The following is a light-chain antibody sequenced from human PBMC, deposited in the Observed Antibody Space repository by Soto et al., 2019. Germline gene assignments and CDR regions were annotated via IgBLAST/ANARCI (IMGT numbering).Light chain of an antibody. V-gene: IGLV2-23*02. Sequence: QSALTQPASVSGSPGHSITISCTGTSSDVGSYNLVSWYQQHPGKAPKLMIYEVSKRPSGVSNRFSGSKSGNTASLTISGLQAEDEADYYCCSYAGSRTFEYVFGTVTKVTVL. CDR1: SSDVGSYNL. CDR3: CSYAGSRTFEYV. CDR2: EVS. J-gene: IGLJ1*01.